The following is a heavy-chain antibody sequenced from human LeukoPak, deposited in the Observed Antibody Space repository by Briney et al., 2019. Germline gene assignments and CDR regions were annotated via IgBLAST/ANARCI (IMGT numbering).Heavy chain of an antibody. CDR3: ARGPKWLRGSRYYYYYGMDV. Sequence: SQTLSLTCAVSGGSISSGGYSWSWIRQPPGKGLEWIGYIYHSGSTNYNPSLKSRVTISVDTSKNQFSLKLSSVTAADTAVYYCARGPKWLRGSRYYYYYGMDVWGQGTTVTVSS. J-gene: IGHJ6*02. V-gene: IGHV4-30-2*01. CDR1: GGSISSGGYS. CDR2: IYHSGST. D-gene: IGHD5-12*01.